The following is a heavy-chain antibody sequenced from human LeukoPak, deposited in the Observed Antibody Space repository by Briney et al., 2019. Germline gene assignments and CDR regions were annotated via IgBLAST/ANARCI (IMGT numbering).Heavy chain of an antibody. Sequence: GGSLRLSCAASGFSFTDHSMNWVRQAPGKGLEWVSSISSSSSYIYYADSMKGRFTISRDNAKNSLYLQMNSLRAEDTAVYYCAREDASAIDYWGQGALVTVSS. CDR2: ISSSSSYI. V-gene: IGHV3-21*01. CDR3: AREDASAIDY. CDR1: GFSFTDHS. J-gene: IGHJ4*02. D-gene: IGHD2-2*01.